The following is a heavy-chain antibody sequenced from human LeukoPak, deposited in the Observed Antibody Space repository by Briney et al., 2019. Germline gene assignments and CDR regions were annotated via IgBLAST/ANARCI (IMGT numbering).Heavy chain of an antibody. J-gene: IGHJ5*02. CDR2: INPNSSGT. CDR1: AYTFTYYY. V-gene: IGHV1-2*02. D-gene: IGHD1-26*01. CDR3: SRDPSGSYWFDH. Sequence: ASVTVSFTASAYTFTYYYMHWARQAPGQGLEWMGWINPNSSGTTYAQKYQGRVSLTRDTSISTDYMELSRLRSDDTAAYYCSRDPSGSYWFDHWGQGTLVTVSS.